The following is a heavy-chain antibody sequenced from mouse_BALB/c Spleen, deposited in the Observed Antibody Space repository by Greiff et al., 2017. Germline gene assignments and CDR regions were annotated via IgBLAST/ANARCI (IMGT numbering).Heavy chain of an antibody. Sequence: EVQLVESGGGLVKPGGSLKLSCAASGFTFSDYYMYWVRQTPEKRLAWVATISDGGSYTYYPDSVKGRFTISRDNAKNNLYLQMSSLKSEDTAMYYCARGDYDYDGYYFDYWGQGTTLTVSS. CDR2: ISDGGSYT. J-gene: IGHJ2*01. CDR1: GFTFSDYY. CDR3: ARGDYDYDGYYFDY. D-gene: IGHD2-4*01. V-gene: IGHV5-4*02.